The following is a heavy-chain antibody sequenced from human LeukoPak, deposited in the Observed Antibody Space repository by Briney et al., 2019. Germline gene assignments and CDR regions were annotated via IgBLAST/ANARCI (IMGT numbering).Heavy chain of an antibody. CDR3: ARDRYSTIFGG. Sequence: GGSLRLSCAASGFTVSSDYMSWVRQAPGKGLEWVSIIYSGGDTYYVDSVKGRFTISRDNSKNTLYLQMNSLRAEDTAVYYCARDRYSTIFGGWGQGTLVTVSS. CDR2: IYSGGDT. J-gene: IGHJ4*02. V-gene: IGHV3-66*02. D-gene: IGHD3-3*01. CDR1: GFTVSSDY.